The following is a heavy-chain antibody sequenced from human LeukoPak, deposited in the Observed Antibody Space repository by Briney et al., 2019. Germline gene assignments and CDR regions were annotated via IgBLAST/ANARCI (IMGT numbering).Heavy chain of an antibody. J-gene: IGHJ4*02. Sequence: QSGGPLRLSCEASGFIVSSNYMSWVRQAPGKGLECVSVIYGGGNTYYADSVKGRFTISRDNSKNTLYLQMNSLRAEDTAVYYCARVGGTLADFWGQGTLVTVSS. V-gene: IGHV3-66*01. CDR3: ARVGGTLADF. CDR2: IYGGGNT. D-gene: IGHD1-14*01. CDR1: GFIVSSNY.